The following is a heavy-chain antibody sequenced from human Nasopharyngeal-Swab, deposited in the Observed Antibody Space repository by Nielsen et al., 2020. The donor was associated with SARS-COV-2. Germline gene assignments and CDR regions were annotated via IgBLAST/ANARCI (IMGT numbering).Heavy chain of an antibody. CDR2: ISGSGGST. D-gene: IGHD3-22*01. CDR1: GFTFNSYA. Sequence: GESPKISCAASGFTFNSYAMSWVRQAPGKGLEWVSAISGSGGSTYYADSVKGRFTISRDNSKNTLYLQMNSLRAEDTAVYYCAKDYYDSSGYHPDAFDIWGQGTMVTVSS. V-gene: IGHV3-23*01. J-gene: IGHJ3*02. CDR3: AKDYYDSSGYHPDAFDI.